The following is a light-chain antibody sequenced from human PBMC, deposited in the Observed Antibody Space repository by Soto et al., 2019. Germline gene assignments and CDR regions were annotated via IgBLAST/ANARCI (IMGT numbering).Light chain of an antibody. CDR3: QHYNSYSEA. CDR2: DAS. Sequence: IQMNQSPSTLSASVGDRVTITCRASQSISSWLAWYQQKPGKAPKLLIYDASSLESGVPSRFSGSGSGTEFTLTISSLQPDDFATYYCQHYNSYSEAFGQGTKVDI. V-gene: IGKV1-5*01. CDR1: QSISSW. J-gene: IGKJ1*01.